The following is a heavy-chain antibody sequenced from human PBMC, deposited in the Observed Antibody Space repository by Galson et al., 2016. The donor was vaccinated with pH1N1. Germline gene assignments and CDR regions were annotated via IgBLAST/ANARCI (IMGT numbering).Heavy chain of an antibody. D-gene: IGHD3-9*01. CDR1: GYTFTTHW. V-gene: IGHV5-51*03. Sequence: QSGAEVKKPGESLKISCRGSGYTFTTHWVAWVRQTPEKGLEWMGNIYPGDSDTKYSSSFQGQVTMSVDESINTAYLLWSSLKASDTAMYYGGRRQTETGLEVWGQGTLVTVSS. CDR2: IYPGDSDT. J-gene: IGHJ4*02. CDR3: GRRQTETGLEV.